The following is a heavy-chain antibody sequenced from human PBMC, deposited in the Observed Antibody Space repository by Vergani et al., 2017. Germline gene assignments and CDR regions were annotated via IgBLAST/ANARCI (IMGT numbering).Heavy chain of an antibody. CDR1: GDSVISTDYH. J-gene: IGHJ4*02. D-gene: IGHD2-15*01. V-gene: IGHV4-39*01. CDR2: MDYSGST. Sequence: QVQLQESGPGLVKPSETLSLTCTVSGDSVISTDYHWGWIRQPPGKGLEWIGSMDYSGSTSYNPSLESRISISFETPKNQFSLSLTSVTAADTAVYHCASKRGACRAAYCHSYDFWGPGALVGVSS. CDR3: ASKRGACRAAYCHSYDF.